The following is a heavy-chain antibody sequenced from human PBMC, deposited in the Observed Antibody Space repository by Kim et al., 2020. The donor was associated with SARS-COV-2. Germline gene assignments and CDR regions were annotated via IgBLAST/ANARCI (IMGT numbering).Heavy chain of an antibody. Sequence: AHSVKGRFTISRDNSKNTLYLQMNSLRAEDTAVYYCARDPVIVPYGMDVWGQGTTVTVSS. D-gene: IGHD3-22*01. J-gene: IGHJ6*02. V-gene: IGHV3-33*01. CDR3: ARDPVIVPYGMDV.